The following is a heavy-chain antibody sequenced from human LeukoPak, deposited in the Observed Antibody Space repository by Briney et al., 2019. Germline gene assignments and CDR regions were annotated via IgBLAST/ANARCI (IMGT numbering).Heavy chain of an antibody. J-gene: IGHJ4*02. CDR1: RFTFRTSG. V-gene: IGHV3-48*01. Sequence: GGSLRLSCAASRFTFRTSGMNWVRQAPGKGLEWVSYISSSGTTISYAQSVKGRFTISRDNAKNSLYLQMNSLRAEDTAVYYCARARYSSSWYVGYWGQGTLVTVSS. D-gene: IGHD6-13*01. CDR3: ARARYSSSWYVGY. CDR2: ISSSGTTI.